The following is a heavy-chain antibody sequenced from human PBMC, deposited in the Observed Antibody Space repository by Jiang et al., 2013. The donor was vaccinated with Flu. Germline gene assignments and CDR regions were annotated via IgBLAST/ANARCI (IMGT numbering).Heavy chain of an antibody. V-gene: IGHV2-70*01. CDR2: IDWDDDK. D-gene: IGHD2-15*01. CDR3: ARILSGGSCYSEGGADY. Sequence: KPTQTLTLTCTFSGFSLSTSGMCVSWIRQPPGKALEWLALIDWDDDKYYSTSLKTRLTISKDTSKNQVVLTMTNMDPVDTATYYCARILSGGSCYSEGGADYWGQGTLVTVSS. CDR1: GFSLSTSGMC. J-gene: IGHJ4*02.